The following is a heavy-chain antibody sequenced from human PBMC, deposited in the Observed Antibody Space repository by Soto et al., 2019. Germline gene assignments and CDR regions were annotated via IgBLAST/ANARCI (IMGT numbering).Heavy chain of an antibody. D-gene: IGHD2-21*02. Sequence: QVQLQESGPRLVKPSESLSLTCGVSGGTVASSHWWSWVRQSPGRGLEWIGNVYHTGDTNFNPSPQSRVTLSVDKSNNQFSLRLASVTAADTAVYFCAREIVTAGGNNYFDPWGPGTLVTVSS. CDR2: VYHTGDT. CDR3: AREIVTAGGNNYFDP. V-gene: IGHV4-4*02. CDR1: GGTVASSHW. J-gene: IGHJ5*02.